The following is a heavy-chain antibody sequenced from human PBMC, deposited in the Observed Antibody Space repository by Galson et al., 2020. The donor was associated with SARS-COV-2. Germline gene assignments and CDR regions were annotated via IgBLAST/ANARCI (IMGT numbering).Heavy chain of an antibody. J-gene: IGHJ3*02. V-gene: IGHV3-9*01. Sequence: SLKISCAASGFTFDDYAMHWVRQAPGKGLEWVSGISWNSGSIGYADSVKGRFTISRDNAKNSLYLQMNSLRAEDTALYYCAKDHWYYYDTYPVAFDIWGQGTMVTVSS. CDR3: AKDHWYYYDTYPVAFDI. D-gene: IGHD3-22*01. CDR1: GFTFDDYA. CDR2: ISWNSGSI.